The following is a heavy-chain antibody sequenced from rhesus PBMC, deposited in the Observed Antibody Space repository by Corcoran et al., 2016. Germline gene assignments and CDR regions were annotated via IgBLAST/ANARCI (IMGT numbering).Heavy chain of an antibody. CDR2: IYGRGSST. J-gene: IGHJ4*01. D-gene: IGHD6-31*01. V-gene: IGHV4-169*02. CDR3: ARDLGSGLGH. CDR1: GCSIHQTS. Sequence: QLQLQESGPGMVKPSETPSVTCPCSGCSIHQTSWDRLPPAPGKGLEWVGYIYGRGSSTNYNPALKSRVTISKDAAKKQLALKLSSVTAADTAVYYCARDLGSGLGHWGQGVLVTVSS.